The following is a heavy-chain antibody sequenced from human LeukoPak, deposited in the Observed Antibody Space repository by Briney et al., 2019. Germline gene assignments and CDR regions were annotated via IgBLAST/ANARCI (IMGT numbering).Heavy chain of an antibody. CDR3: AKAPTGYCSGGSCYHFDY. V-gene: IGHV3-23*01. CDR2: ISGSGGNT. J-gene: IGHJ4*02. CDR1: GSTFNSYA. Sequence: PGASLRLSCAASGSTFNSYAMSWVRQAPGKGLEWVSAISGSGGNTYYADSVKGRFTISRDNSKNTLYLQMNSLRAEDTAVYYCAKAPTGYCSGGSCYHFDYWGQGTQVTVSS. D-gene: IGHD2-15*01.